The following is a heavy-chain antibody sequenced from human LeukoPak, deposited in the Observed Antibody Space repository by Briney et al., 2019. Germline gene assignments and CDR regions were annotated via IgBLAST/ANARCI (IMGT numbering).Heavy chain of an antibody. D-gene: IGHD2-2*01. J-gene: IGHJ4*02. Sequence: GGSLRLSCAASGFPLSNYAMSWVRQTPGKGLEWLSAFSGSSGSTYYEDAGMSRFNISRDNYTNTMYLQMNSLRAEDTAVYYCAKVFCSSISCPFDYWGQGTLVTVSS. CDR1: GFPLSNYA. CDR3: AKVFCSSISCPFDY. CDR2: FSGSSGST. V-gene: IGHV3-23*01.